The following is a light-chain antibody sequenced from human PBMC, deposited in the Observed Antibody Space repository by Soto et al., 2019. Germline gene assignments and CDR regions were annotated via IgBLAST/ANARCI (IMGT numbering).Light chain of an antibody. J-gene: IGKJ1*01. CDR3: QQYTRSPLT. CDR1: QSISDNY. CDR2: DAS. Sequence: EIVLTHSPGTLSLSPGERATHSCRASQSISDNYLAWYQQKPGQAPRLVIYDASSRATGIPDRFSGSGSGTDFTLTISRLEPEDFAVYYCQQYTRSPLTFGQGTKVDI. V-gene: IGKV3-20*01.